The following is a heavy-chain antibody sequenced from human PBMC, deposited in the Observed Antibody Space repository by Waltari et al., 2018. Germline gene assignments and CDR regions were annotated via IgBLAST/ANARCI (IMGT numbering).Heavy chain of an antibody. CDR1: GFTVSSNY. D-gene: IGHD4-17*01. V-gene: IGHV3-53*01. CDR3: ARDRTRVGGMDV. J-gene: IGHJ6*02. Sequence: EVQLVESGGGLIQPGGSLSLSCAASGFTVSSNYMTWVRQAPGKGLEWVSIMYTGGTTYYADSGKGRFAISTDNPKNTLYLQMNSLRVEDTAVYYCARDRTRVGGMDVWGQGTTVTVSS. CDR2: MYTGGTT.